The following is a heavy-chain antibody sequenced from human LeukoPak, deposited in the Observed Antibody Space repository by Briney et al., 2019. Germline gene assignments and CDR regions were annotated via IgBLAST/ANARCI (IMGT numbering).Heavy chain of an antibody. J-gene: IGHJ4*02. CDR2: IYHSGST. Sequence: SGTLSLTCAVSGGSISSSNWWSWVRQPPGKGLEWIGEIYHSGSTNYNPSLKSRVTISVDKSKNQFSLKLSSVTAADTAVYYCARGEYYDSSGYYERYYFDYWGQGTLVTVSS. CDR1: GGSISSSNW. V-gene: IGHV4-4*02. D-gene: IGHD3-22*01. CDR3: ARGEYYDSSGYYERYYFDY.